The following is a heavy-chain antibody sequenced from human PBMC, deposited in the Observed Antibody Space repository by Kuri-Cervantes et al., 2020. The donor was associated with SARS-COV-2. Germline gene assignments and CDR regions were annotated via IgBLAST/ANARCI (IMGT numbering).Heavy chain of an antibody. V-gene: IGHV4-34*01. CDR1: GRSLISGGYY. CDR2: INQSGGT. J-gene: IGHJ3*02. D-gene: IGHD2-2*02. CDR3: ARESTYTFDI. Sequence: SETLSLTCNVSGRSLISGGYYWTWIRQPPGKGLEWIGDINQSGGTNHSPSLKSRVIISTDTSRNQFSLKLRSVTAADTAVYYCARESTYTFDIWGQGTLVTVSS.